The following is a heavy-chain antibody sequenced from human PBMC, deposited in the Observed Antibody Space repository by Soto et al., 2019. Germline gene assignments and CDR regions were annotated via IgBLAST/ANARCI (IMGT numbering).Heavy chain of an antibody. CDR1: GGTFSSYA. CDR2: IIPIFGTA. Sequence: ASVKVSCKASGGTFSSYAISWVRQAPGQGLEWMGGIIPIFGTANYAQKFQGRVTITADESTSTAYMELSSLRSDDTAVYYCASFFCSSTSCYDYYYGMDVWGQGTTVTVSS. J-gene: IGHJ6*02. D-gene: IGHD2-2*01. V-gene: IGHV1-69*13. CDR3: ASFFCSSTSCYDYYYGMDV.